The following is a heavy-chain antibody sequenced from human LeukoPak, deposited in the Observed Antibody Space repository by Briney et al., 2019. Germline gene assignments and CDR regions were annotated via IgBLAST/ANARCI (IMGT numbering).Heavy chain of an antibody. CDR1: GGSFNGYY. CDR3: ARGKEVQDIVATILGKAPHMDV. CDR2: INYSGST. D-gene: IGHD5-12*01. Sequence: SETLSLTCAVHGGSFNGYYWSWIRQPPGKGLEWIGEINYSGSTKYNPSLKSRVTISVDTSKNQFTLKLSSVTAADTAVYYCARGKEVQDIVATILGKAPHMDVWGKGTTVTVSS. V-gene: IGHV4-34*01. J-gene: IGHJ6*03.